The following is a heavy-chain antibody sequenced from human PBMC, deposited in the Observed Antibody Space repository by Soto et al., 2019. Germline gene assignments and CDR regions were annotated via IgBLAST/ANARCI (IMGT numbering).Heavy chain of an antibody. D-gene: IGHD2-2*02. V-gene: IGHV3-11*01. CDR1: GFSLSDYD. CDR3: AKETSRGGPATSIGVVPAAIYY. J-gene: IGHJ4*02. Sequence: GGSLRLSWAASGFSLSDYDMTWIRQAPGKGLEWVSYISGSGSTIYSADSVKGRFTISRDNSKNTLYLQMNSLRAEDTAVYYCAKETSRGGPATSIGVVPAAIYYWGQGTLVTVSS. CDR2: ISGSGSTI.